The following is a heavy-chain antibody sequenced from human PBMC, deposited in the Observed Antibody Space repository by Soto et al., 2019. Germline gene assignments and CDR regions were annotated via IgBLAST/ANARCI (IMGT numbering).Heavy chain of an antibody. Sequence: QVQLQESGPGLVKPSETLSLTCSVSGGSISNYQWSWIRQPPGKGLEWMGYIYNSGTTNYSPSLKRRVTISRDTSKNHFSLRLSSVTAADTAVYYCARRKSQLGGFDYWGQGTLVTVSS. D-gene: IGHD2-2*01. CDR1: GGSISNYQ. CDR3: ARRKSQLGGFDY. V-gene: IGHV4-59*08. CDR2: IYNSGTT. J-gene: IGHJ4*02.